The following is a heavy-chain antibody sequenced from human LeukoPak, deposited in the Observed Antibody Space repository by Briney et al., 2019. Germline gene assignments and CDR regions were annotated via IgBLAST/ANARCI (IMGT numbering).Heavy chain of an antibody. V-gene: IGHV1-8*02. Sequence: ASVKVSCKASGYTFTGYYMHWVRQAPGQGLEWMGWINPNSGNTGYAQKFQGRVTMTRNTSISTAYMELSSLRSEDTAVYYCAKGAAAGLYNWFDPWGQGTLVTVSS. CDR3: AKGAAAGLYNWFDP. J-gene: IGHJ5*02. CDR1: GYTFTGYY. D-gene: IGHD6-13*01. CDR2: INPNSGNT.